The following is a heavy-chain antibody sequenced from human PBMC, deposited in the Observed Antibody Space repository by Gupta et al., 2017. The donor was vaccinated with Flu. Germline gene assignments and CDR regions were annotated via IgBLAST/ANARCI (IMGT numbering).Heavy chain of an antibody. CDR1: GGSISSGSYY. J-gene: IGHJ5*02. CDR2: IYTSGST. V-gene: IGHV4-61*02. Sequence: QVQLQESGPGLVKPSQTLSLTCTVSGGSISSGSYYWSWIRQPAGKGLEWIGRIYTSGSTNYNPSLKSRVTISVDTSKNQFSLKLSSVTAADTAVYYCARGHTIFGVVIGGWFDPWGQGTLVTVSS. D-gene: IGHD3-3*01. CDR3: ARGHTIFGVVIGGWFDP.